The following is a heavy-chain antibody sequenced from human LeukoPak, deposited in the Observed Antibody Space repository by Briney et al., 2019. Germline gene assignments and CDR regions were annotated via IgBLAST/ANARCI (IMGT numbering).Heavy chain of an antibody. J-gene: IGHJ6*03. CDR1: GFTFSSYA. Sequence: GGSLRLSCAASGFTFSSYAMHWVRQAPGKGLEWVAVISYDGSNKYYADSVKGRFTISRDNSKNTLYLQMNSLRAEDTAVYYCRRDFGPGVLTGRFGPVMCMYVGSKGCTLTVS. CDR2: ISYDGSNK. D-gene: IGHD3-10*01. CDR3: RRDFGPGVLTGRFGPVMCMYV. V-gene: IGHV3-30*01.